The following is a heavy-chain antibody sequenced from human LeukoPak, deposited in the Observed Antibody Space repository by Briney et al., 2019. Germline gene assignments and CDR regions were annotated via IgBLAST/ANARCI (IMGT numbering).Heavy chain of an antibody. CDR2: IKEDGSEK. V-gene: IGHV3-7*03. D-gene: IGHD2-2*01. CDR3: ARRALRYCSSTSCPAQYYGVDV. CDR1: GFIFSSYW. Sequence: PGGSLRLSCAASGFIFSSYWMSWVRQAPGKGLEWVANIKEDGSEKYYVDSVKGRFTIPRDNAKNSLYLQTNSLRAEDTAVYYCARRALRYCSSTSCPAQYYGVDVWGKGTTVTVSS. J-gene: IGHJ6*04.